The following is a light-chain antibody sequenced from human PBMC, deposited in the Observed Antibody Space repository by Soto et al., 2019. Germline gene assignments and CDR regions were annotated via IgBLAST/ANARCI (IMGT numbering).Light chain of an antibody. CDR2: GAS. CDR3: QQYNNWPPVT. V-gene: IGKV3-15*01. Sequence: EIVLTQSPGTLSLSPGERATLSCRASQSVSSSNLAWYQQKPGQAPRLLIYGASTRATGIPARFSGSGSGTEFTLTISSLQSEDFAVYFCQQYNNWPPVTFGPGTKVDI. J-gene: IGKJ3*01. CDR1: QSVSSSN.